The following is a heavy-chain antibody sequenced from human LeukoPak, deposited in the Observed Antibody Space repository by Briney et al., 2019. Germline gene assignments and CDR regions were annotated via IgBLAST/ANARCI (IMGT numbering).Heavy chain of an antibody. CDR3: ARGWVTGTTCWFDP. CDR1: GGSISSGGYY. J-gene: IGHJ5*02. CDR2: IYYSGST. V-gene: IGHV4-31*03. Sequence: PSETLSLTCTVSGGSISSGGYYWSWIRQHPGKGLEWIGYIYYSGSTYYNPSLKSRVTISVDTSKNQFSLKLSSVTAADTAVYYCARGWVTGTTCWFDPWGQGTLVTVSS. D-gene: IGHD1-7*01.